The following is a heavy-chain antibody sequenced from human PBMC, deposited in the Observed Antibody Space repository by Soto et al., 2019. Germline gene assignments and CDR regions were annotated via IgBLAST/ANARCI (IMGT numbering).Heavy chain of an antibody. J-gene: IGHJ5*02. CDR1: GGSFSGYY. V-gene: IGHV4-34*01. CDR3: ARGTIGLRYFDWLSLVFDP. Sequence: PSETLSLTCAAYGGSFSGYYWSWIRQPPGKGLEWIGEINHSGSTNYNPSLKSRVTISVDTSKNQFSLKLSSVTAADTAVYYCARGTIGLRYFDWLSLVFDPWGQGTLVTVSS. CDR2: INHSGST. D-gene: IGHD3-9*01.